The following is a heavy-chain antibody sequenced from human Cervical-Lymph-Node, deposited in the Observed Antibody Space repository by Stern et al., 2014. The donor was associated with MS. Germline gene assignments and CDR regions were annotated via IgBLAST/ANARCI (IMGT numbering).Heavy chain of an antibody. CDR3: ARVHQWEPNWFDP. V-gene: IGHV1-2*06. J-gene: IGHJ5*02. CDR1: GYTFTGYY. Sequence: QVQLVQSGAEVKKPGASVKVSCKASGYTFTGYYMHWVRQAPGQGLEWMGRIKPNNGGTNYAQKFQGRVTMTRDTSISTAYMELSRLRSDDTAVYYCARVHQWEPNWFDPWGQGTLVTVSS. D-gene: IGHD1-26*01. CDR2: IKPNNGGT.